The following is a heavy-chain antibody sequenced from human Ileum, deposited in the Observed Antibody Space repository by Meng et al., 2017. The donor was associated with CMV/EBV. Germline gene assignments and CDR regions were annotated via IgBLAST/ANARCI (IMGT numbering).Heavy chain of an antibody. D-gene: IGHD1-14*01. CDR2: SRIKADNYIT. J-gene: IGHJ4*01. Sequence: GESLKISCAVSGFTFSDHYMDWVRQVPGKGLEWVGRSRIKADNYITQYAASVKGRFTISRDDSQNSLYLQMNSLRIEDTAVYYCVRGHNSFDYWGHGVLVTVSS. CDR3: VRGHNSFDY. V-gene: IGHV3-72*01. CDR1: GFTFSDHY.